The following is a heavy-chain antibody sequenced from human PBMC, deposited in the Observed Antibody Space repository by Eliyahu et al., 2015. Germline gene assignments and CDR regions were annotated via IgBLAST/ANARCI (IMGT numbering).Heavy chain of an antibody. D-gene: IGHD2-15*01. CDR3: TREGAGDPVVAATSDDWFDP. V-gene: IGHV3-49*03. J-gene: IGHJ5*02. CDR1: GFTFGDYA. Sequence: EVQLVESGGGLVQPGRSLRLSCTASGFTFGDYAMSWFRQAPGKGLEWVGFIRSKAYGGTTEYAASVKGRFTISRDDSKSIAYLQMNSLKTEDTAVYYCTREGAGDPVVAATSDDWFDPWGQGTLVTVSS. CDR2: IRSKAYGGTT.